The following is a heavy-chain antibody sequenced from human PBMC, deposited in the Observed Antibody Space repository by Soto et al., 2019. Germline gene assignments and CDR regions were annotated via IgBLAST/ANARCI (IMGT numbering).Heavy chain of an antibody. CDR3: ARAKLGDYFDY. D-gene: IGHD1-26*01. V-gene: IGHV4-38-2*01. J-gene: IGHJ4*02. CDR2: ISHSGST. Sequence: SETLSLTCAVSGYSISTGYYWGWIRQPPGKGLEWIGSISHSGSTYYNPSLKSRITMSVDTSQNQFSLKLSSVTAADTAVYYCARAKLGDYFDYWGQGTLVTVSS. CDR1: GYSISTGYY.